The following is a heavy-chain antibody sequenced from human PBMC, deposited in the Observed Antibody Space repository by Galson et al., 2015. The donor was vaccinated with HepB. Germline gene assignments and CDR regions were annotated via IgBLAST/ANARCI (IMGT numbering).Heavy chain of an antibody. J-gene: IGHJ6*02. CDR2: IYPGDSDT. CDR3: ARGVGGQRGGMDV. Sequence: QSGAEVKKPGESLKISCKGSGHSFSNFWIGWVRQMPGKGLEWMGIIYPGDSDTRYSPSFQGQVSISADKSISTAFLQWSSLKGSDTAVYYCARGVGGQRGGMDVWGQGTTVIVSS. V-gene: IGHV5-51*01. D-gene: IGHD3-16*01. CDR1: GHSFSNFW.